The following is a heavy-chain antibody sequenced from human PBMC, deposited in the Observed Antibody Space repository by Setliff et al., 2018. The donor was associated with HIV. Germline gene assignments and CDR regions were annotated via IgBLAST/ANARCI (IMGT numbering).Heavy chain of an antibody. D-gene: IGHD3-22*01. CDR1: GGSISSSSYY. Sequence: SETLSLTCIVSGGSISSSSYYWGWIRQPPGKGLEWIGSIYYSGSTYYNPSLNSRVTISVDASKNQFSLKLSSVTAADTAVYYCASLPPLYDSSGYYFDYWGQGTLVTVSS. J-gene: IGHJ4*02. V-gene: IGHV4-39*01. CDR3: ASLPPLYDSSGYYFDY. CDR2: IYYSGST.